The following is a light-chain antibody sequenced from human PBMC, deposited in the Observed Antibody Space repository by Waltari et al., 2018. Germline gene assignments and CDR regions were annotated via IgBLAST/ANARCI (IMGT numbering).Light chain of an antibody. CDR1: QSLLYSTGYNY. J-gene: IGKJ3*01. V-gene: IGKV2-28*01. CDR2: LGS. CDR3: MQALDTPLT. Sequence: DIVMTQSPLSLPVTPGEPASISCKSSQSLLYSTGYNYLGWYLQKPGQSPQLLIYLGSYRASGVPDRFSGSGSCTDFTLKISRVEADDVGVYFCMQALDTPLTFGPGTKVDF.